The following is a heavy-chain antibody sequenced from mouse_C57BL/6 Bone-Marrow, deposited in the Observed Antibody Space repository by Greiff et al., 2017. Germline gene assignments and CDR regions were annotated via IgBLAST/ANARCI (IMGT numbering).Heavy chain of an antibody. V-gene: IGHV1-61*01. CDR3: ARYPAFPGRYYAMDY. CDR1: GYTFTSYW. CDR2: IYPSDSET. J-gene: IGHJ4*01. Sequence: QVQLQQPGAELVRPGSSVKLSCKASGYTFTSYWMDWVKQRPGQGLEWIGNIYPSDSETHYNQKFKDKATLTVDKSSSTAYMQLSSLTSEDSAVYYCARYPAFPGRYYAMDYWGQGNSVTVSS.